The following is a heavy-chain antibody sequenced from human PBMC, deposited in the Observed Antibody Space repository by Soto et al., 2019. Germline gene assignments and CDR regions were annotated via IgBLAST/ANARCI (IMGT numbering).Heavy chain of an antibody. J-gene: IGHJ4*02. Sequence: SETLSLTCTVSGGSISSYYWSWIRQPPGKGLEWIGYIYYSGSTNYNPSLKSRVTISVDTSKNQFSLKLSSVTAADTAVYYCARAQAEYYDFWSGYLPPFDYWGQGTLVTVSS. CDR2: IYYSGST. CDR1: GGSISSYY. D-gene: IGHD3-3*01. V-gene: IGHV4-59*01. CDR3: ARAQAEYYDFWSGYLPPFDY.